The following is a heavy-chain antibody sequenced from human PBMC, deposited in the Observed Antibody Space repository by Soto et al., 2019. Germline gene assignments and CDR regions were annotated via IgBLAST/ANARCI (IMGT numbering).Heavy chain of an antibody. J-gene: IGHJ6*02. CDR1: GFTFSSYA. CDR3: ARDRGDSSSWYVFYGMDV. CDR2: ISYDGSNK. Sequence: QVQLVESGGGVVQPGRSLRLSCAASGFTFSSYAMHWVRQAPGKGLEWVAVISYDGSNKYYADSVKGRFTISRDNSKNTLYLQMNSLRAEDRAVYYGARDRGDSSSWYVFYGMDVWGQGTRSPSP. V-gene: IGHV3-30-3*01. D-gene: IGHD6-13*01.